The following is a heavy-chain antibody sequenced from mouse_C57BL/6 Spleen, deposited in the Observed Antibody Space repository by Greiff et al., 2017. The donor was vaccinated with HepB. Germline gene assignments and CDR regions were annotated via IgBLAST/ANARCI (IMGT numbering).Heavy chain of an antibody. CDR1: GYAFSSSW. CDR3: ARVGTGYYFDY. Sequence: QVQLKESGPELVKPGASVKISCKASGYAFSSSWMNWVKQRPGKGLEWIGRIYPGDGDTNYNGKFKGKATLTADKSSSTAYMQLSSLTSEDSAVYFCARVGTGYYFDYWGQGTTLTVSS. J-gene: IGHJ2*01. CDR2: IYPGDGDT. D-gene: IGHD4-1*01. V-gene: IGHV1-82*01.